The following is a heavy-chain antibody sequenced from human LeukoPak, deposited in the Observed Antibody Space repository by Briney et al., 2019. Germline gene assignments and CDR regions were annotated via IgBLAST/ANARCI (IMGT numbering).Heavy chain of an antibody. CDR3: ASNGGIVVVTAMDY. CDR2: ISGSGDST. Sequence: GGSLRLSCAASGFTFSSYAMSWVRQAPGKGLEWVSAISGSGDSTFYADSVKGRFTISRDNSKNTLYLQMNSLRAEDTAVYYCASNGGIVVVTAMDYWGQGTLVTVSS. J-gene: IGHJ4*02. D-gene: IGHD2-21*02. V-gene: IGHV3-23*01. CDR1: GFTFSSYA.